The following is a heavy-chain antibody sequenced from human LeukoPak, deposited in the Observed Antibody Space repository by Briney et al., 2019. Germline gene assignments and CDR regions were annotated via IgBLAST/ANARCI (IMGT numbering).Heavy chain of an antibody. V-gene: IGHV1-2*02. D-gene: IGHD3-9*01. CDR1: GYTFTGYY. Sequence: VASVKVSCKASGYTFTGYYMHWVRQAPGQGLEWMGWINPNSGGTNYAQKFQGRVTMTRDTSISTAYMELSRLRSDDTAVYYCAREYYDILTGYYQRPYNWFDPWGQGTLVTVSS. J-gene: IGHJ5*02. CDR2: INPNSGGT. CDR3: AREYYDILTGYYQRPYNWFDP.